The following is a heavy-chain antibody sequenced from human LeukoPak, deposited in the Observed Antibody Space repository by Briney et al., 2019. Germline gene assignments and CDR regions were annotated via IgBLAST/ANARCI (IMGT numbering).Heavy chain of an antibody. D-gene: IGHD2-2*01. CDR1: GFTFSSYA. V-gene: IGHV3-23*01. J-gene: IGHJ4*02. CDR3: EKDRRRSRYCGSTSCYPTFCDY. Sequence: GGALRLSCAASGFTFSSYAMSWVRQAPGKGLEWVSAISGSGGSTYSADSVKGRLAISRDNCKNTLYLQRNSLKAEDTAVYDCEKDRRRSRYCGSTSCYPTFCDYWGQGTLVTVSS. CDR2: ISGSGGST.